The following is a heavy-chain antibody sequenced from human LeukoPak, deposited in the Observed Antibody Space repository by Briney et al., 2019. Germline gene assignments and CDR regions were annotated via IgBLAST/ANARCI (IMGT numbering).Heavy chain of an antibody. CDR2: ITNSGNSK. D-gene: IGHD6-19*01. Sequence: GGSLRLSCAASEFTFGSYSMNWVRQAPGKGLEWVPYITNSGNSKSYADSVKGRFTISRDNSKNTLYLQMNSLRAEDTAVYYCAREDDSGWYGGVYWGQGTLVTVSS. V-gene: IGHV3-48*01. CDR3: AREDDSGWYGGVY. J-gene: IGHJ4*02. CDR1: EFTFGSYS.